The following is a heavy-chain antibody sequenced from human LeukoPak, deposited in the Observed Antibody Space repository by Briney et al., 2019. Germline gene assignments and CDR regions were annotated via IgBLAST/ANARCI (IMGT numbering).Heavy chain of an antibody. CDR1: GFTFSSYD. Sequence: GGSLRLSCAASGFTFSSYDMHWARQATGKGLEWVSAIGTAGDTYYPGSVKGRFTISRENAKNSLYLQMNSLRAGDTAVYYCARAGYSSGWYDYWGQGTLVTVSS. J-gene: IGHJ4*02. V-gene: IGHV3-13*04. D-gene: IGHD6-19*01. CDR2: IGTAGDT. CDR3: ARAGYSSGWYDY.